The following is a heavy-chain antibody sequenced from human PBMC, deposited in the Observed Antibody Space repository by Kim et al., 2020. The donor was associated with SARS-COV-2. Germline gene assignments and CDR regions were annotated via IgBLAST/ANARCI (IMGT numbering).Heavy chain of an antibody. CDR1: GFTFSSYA. D-gene: IGHD4-4*01. CDR3: ARDCDYSNYVLDY. CDR2: ISYDGSNK. J-gene: IGHJ4*02. Sequence: GGSLRLSCAASGFTFSSYAMHWVRQAPGKGLEWVAVISYDGSNKYYADSVKGRFTISRDNSKNTLYLQMNSLRAEDTAVYYCARDCDYSNYVLDYWGQGTLVTVSS. V-gene: IGHV3-30*04.